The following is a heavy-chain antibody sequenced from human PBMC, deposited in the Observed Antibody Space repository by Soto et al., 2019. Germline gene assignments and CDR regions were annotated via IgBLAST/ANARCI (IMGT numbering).Heavy chain of an antibody. Sequence: EVQLVDSGGGLVQPGGSLRLSCAASGFSVSNYHMNWVRQAPGKGPEWVSIITVGDVTYYADSVKGRFTISRDISRNTVYLKMNSLRCDDTGVYYCAGGRDYSKGGDHWGQGTLVIVSS. D-gene: IGHD4-4*01. V-gene: IGHV3-66*01. J-gene: IGHJ4*02. CDR1: GFSVSNYH. CDR3: AGGRDYSKGGDH. CDR2: ITVGDVT.